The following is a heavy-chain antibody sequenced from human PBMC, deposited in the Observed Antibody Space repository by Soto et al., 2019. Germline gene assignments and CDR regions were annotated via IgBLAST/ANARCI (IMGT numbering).Heavy chain of an antibody. CDR2: VIPFFCTS. CDR1: GATFSSSA. CDR3: ALAREGDKPKYCYN. D-gene: IGHD3-3*02. J-gene: IGHJ4*01. V-gene: IGHV1-69*01. Sequence: YCKCPGATFSSSAISWVLHAPGQGLYSMVGVIPFFCTSNYAQNFQGRVTITADESTSTAYMELSSLRSEDTAVYYCALAREGDKPKYCYNWGQRALVTDSS.